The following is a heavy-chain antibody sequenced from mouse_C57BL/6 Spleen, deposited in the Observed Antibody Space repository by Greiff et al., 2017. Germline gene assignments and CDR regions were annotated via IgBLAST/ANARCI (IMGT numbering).Heavy chain of an antibody. CDR3: TRFGYDVSQFAY. V-gene: IGHV1-15*01. J-gene: IGHJ3*01. D-gene: IGHD2-2*01. CDR1: GYTFTDYE. Sequence: VQLQQSGAELVRPGASVTLSCKASGYTFTDYEMHWVKQTPVHGLEWIGAIDPETGGTAYNQKFKGKAILTADKSSSTAYMELRSLTSEDSAVYYCTRFGYDVSQFAYWGQGTLVTVSA. CDR2: IDPETGGT.